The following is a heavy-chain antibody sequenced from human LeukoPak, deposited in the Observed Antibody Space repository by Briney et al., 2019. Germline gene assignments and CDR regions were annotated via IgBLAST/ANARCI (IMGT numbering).Heavy chain of an antibody. CDR1: GGSISSYY. J-gene: IGHJ4*02. D-gene: IGHD6-13*01. CDR2: IYTSGST. CDR3: ARESRYISSWYTDY. V-gene: IGHV4-4*07. Sequence: PSETLSLTCTVSGGSISSYYWSWIWQPAGKGLEWIGRIYTSGSTNYNPSLKSRVTMSVDTSKNQFSLKLSSVTAADTAVYYCARESRYISSWYTDYWGQGTLVTVSS.